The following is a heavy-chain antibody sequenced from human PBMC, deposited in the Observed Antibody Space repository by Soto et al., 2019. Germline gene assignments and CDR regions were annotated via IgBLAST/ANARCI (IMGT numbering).Heavy chain of an antibody. J-gene: IGHJ6*02. V-gene: IGHV3-23*01. D-gene: IGHD2-2*01. CDR2: ISGSGGST. CDR1: GFTFSSYA. CDR3: ASNPWEYQLLWNYYYYGMDV. Sequence: VGSLRLSCAASGFTFSSYAMSWVRQAPGKGLEWVSAISGSGGSTYYADSVKGRFTISRDNSKNTLYLQMNSLRAEDTAVYYCASNPWEYQLLWNYYYYGMDVWGQGTTVTVSS.